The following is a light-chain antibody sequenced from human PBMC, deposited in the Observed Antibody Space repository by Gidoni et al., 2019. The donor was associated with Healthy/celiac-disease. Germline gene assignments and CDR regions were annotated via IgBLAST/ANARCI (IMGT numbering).Light chain of an antibody. CDR2: KDS. CDR3: YSAADNNRV. J-gene: IGLJ1*01. Sequence: SYELTQPSSVSVSPGQTARITCSGDVLAKKYARWFQQTPVQAPVLVIYKDSERPSGIPERFSGSISGTTVTLTISGAQVEDEADYYCYSAADNNRVFGTGTKVTVL. CDR1: VLAKKY. V-gene: IGLV3-27*01.